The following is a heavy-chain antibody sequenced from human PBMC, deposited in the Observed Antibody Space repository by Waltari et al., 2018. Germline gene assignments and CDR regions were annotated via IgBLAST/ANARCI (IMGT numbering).Heavy chain of an antibody. V-gene: IGHV3-74*01. J-gene: IGHJ4*02. Sequence: EVRLVESGGGSVQPGESLRLSCVVSGFTFDNFWLHWVRHVPGKGLMWGSRSNPDGTDTTYAGSVKGRFTMSRDNSRNTLYLEMTGLRVDDSAVYYCARGPFSYSSGTQSHWGRGALVTVSS. CDR3: ARGPFSYSSGTQSH. D-gene: IGHD1-7*01. CDR1: GFTFDNFW. CDR2: SNPDGTDT.